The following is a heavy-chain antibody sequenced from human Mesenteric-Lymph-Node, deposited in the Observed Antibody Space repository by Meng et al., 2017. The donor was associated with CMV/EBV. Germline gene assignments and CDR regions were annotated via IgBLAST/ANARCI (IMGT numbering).Heavy chain of an antibody. V-gene: IGHV3-48*04. Sequence: GESLKISCAASGFTFSSYSMNWVRQAPGKGLEWVSYISSSSSTIYYADSVKGRFTISRDNAKNSLYLQMNSLRAEDTAVYYCAKRSDVSGFTIKGYFDYWGQGTLVTVSS. D-gene: IGHD3-22*01. J-gene: IGHJ4*02. CDR3: AKRSDVSGFTIKGYFDY. CDR2: ISSSSSTI. CDR1: GFTFSSYS.